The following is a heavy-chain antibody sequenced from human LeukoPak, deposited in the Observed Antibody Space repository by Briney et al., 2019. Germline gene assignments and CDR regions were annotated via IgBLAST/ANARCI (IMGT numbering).Heavy chain of an antibody. CDR1: GYTFTSYD. J-gene: IGHJ3*02. Sequence: ASVKISCKASGYTFTSYDINWVRQATGQGLEWMGWMNPNSGNTGYAQKFQGRVTMTRNTSISTVYMELSSLRSEDTAVYYCARDLLYSSSRSDIWGQGTMVTVSS. V-gene: IGHV1-8*01. D-gene: IGHD6-13*01. CDR3: ARDLLYSSSRSDI. CDR2: MNPNSGNT.